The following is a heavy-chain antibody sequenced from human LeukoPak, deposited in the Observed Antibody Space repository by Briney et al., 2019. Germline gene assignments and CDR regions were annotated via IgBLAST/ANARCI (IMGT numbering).Heavy chain of an antibody. V-gene: IGHV4-39*01. CDR1: GGSISSSSYY. D-gene: IGHD3-16*02. CDR3: ATYPDYVWGSYRSVGYYYYGMDV. CDR2: IYYSGST. Sequence: SETLSLTCTVSGGSISSSSYYWGWIRQPPGKGLEWIGSIYYSGSTYYNPSLKSRVTISVDTSKNQFSLKLSSVTAADTAVSYCATYPDYVWGSYRSVGYYYYGMDVWGQGTTVTVSS. J-gene: IGHJ6*02.